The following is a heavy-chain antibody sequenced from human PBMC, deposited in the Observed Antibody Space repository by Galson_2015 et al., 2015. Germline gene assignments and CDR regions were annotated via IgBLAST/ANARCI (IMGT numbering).Heavy chain of an antibody. D-gene: IGHD3-10*01. V-gene: IGHV3-7*01. CDR1: GLTFRSYW. CDR3: AREDSGSYYNWGFFDY. J-gene: IGHJ4*02. Sequence: SLRLSCAASGLTFRSYWMTWAGQAAGKGLEWVANMKQDGSKRYYVDSVKGRFTISRDNAKNSLYLQMNSLRAEDTAVYYCAREDSGSYYNWGFFDYWGQGTLVTVSS. CDR2: MKQDGSKR.